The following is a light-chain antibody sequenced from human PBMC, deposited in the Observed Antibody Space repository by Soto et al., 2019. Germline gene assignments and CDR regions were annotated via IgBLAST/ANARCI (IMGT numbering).Light chain of an antibody. V-gene: IGKV1-5*03. CDR1: QSISSW. CDR3: QQYNNYPWT. J-gene: IGKJ1*01. Sequence: DIQMTQSPSTLSASVGDRVTITCRASQSISSWLAWYQQKPGKAPKLLIYKASILESGVPSRFSGSGSGPEFTLTISSLQPDDFATYYCQQYNNYPWTVGQGTKVEIK. CDR2: KAS.